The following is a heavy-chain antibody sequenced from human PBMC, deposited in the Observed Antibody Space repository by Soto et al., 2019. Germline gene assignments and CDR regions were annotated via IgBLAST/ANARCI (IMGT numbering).Heavy chain of an antibody. V-gene: IGHV1-69*13. CDR3: ARDWYYYDSSGYYPTPDAFDI. D-gene: IGHD3-22*01. Sequence: GASVKVSCKASGGTFSSYAISWVRQAPGQGLEWMGGIIPIFGTANYAQKFQGRVTITADESTSTAYMELSSLRSEDTAVYYCARDWYYYDSSGYYPTPDAFDIWGQGTMVTVS. CDR1: GGTFSSYA. CDR2: IIPIFGTA. J-gene: IGHJ3*02.